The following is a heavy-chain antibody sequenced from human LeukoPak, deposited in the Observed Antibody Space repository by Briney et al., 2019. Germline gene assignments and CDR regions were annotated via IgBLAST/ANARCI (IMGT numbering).Heavy chain of an antibody. CDR1: GFTFSSYE. D-gene: IGHD3-10*01. V-gene: IGHV3-48*03. CDR2: ISSSGSTI. J-gene: IGHJ6*03. CDR3: AKRGGLTMVRGVIMGSYYYYMDV. Sequence: GGSQRLSCAASGFTFSSYEMNWVRQAPGKGLEWVSYISSSGSTIYYADSVKGRFTISRDNSKNTLYLQMNSLRAEDTAVYYCAKRGGLTMVRGVIMGSYYYYMDVWGKGTTVTISS.